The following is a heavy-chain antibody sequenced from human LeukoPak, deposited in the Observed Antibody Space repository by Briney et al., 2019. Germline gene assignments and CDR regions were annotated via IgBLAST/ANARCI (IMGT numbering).Heavy chain of an antibody. CDR3: ARDLRYSSDY. V-gene: IGHV3-30*09. CDR2: ISYDGSNK. Sequence: GGSLRLSCAASGFTFSSYAMHWVRQAPGKGLEWVAVISYDGSNKYYADSVKGRFAISRDNSKNTVYLQMNSLRAEDTAVYYCARDLRYSSDYWGQGTLVTVSS. D-gene: IGHD5-18*01. CDR1: GFTFSSYA. J-gene: IGHJ4*02.